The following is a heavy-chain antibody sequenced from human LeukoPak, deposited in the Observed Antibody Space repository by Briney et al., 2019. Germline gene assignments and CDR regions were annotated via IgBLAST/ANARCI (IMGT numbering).Heavy chain of an antibody. CDR1: GFTFSSYW. Sequence: PGGSLRLSXAASGFTFSSYWMHWVRQAPGKGLVWVSRINSDGSSTSYADSVKGRFTISRDNAKNTLYLQMNSLRAEDTAVYYCARGSTLTTLVYWGQGTLVTVSS. CDR2: INSDGSST. J-gene: IGHJ4*02. CDR3: ARGSTLTTLVY. D-gene: IGHD4-11*01. V-gene: IGHV3-74*01.